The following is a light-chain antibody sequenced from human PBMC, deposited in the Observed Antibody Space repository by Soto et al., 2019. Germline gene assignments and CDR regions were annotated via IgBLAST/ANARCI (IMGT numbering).Light chain of an antibody. J-gene: IGKJ1*01. CDR1: QSVSSN. Sequence: TLMTRSLATLSACPRERATLSCRASQSVSSNLAWYQQKPGQAPRLLIYGASTRATGIPARFSGSGSGTEFTLTISSLQSEDFAVYYCQHYNNCPRTFGQGTKVDIK. CDR3: QHYNNCPRT. V-gene: IGKV3-15*01. CDR2: GAS.